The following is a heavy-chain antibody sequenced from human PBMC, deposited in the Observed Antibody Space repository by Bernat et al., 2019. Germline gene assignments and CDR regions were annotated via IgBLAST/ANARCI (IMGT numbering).Heavy chain of an antibody. J-gene: IGHJ6*03. V-gene: IGHV3-53*05. Sequence: EVQLVETGGGLIQPGGSLRLSCAASGFTVSSNYMSWVRQAPGKGLEWVSIIYSGGSTKYADSVKGRFTISRDNSKNTLYLQMNSLRAEDTAVYYCARAGGDYHLGYYYYYYMDVWGKGTTVTVSS. D-gene: IGHD4-17*01. CDR2: IYSGGST. CDR1: GFTVSSNY. CDR3: ARAGGDYHLGYYYYYYMDV.